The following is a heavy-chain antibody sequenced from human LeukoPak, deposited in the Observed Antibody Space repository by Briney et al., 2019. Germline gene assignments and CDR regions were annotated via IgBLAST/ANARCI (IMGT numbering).Heavy chain of an antibody. V-gene: IGHV4-39*01. J-gene: IGHJ4*02. D-gene: IGHD2-21*02. Sequence: QSSETLSLTCNVSGGSVSSSGYYWGWIRQTPGKGLEWLGSAYYSGSTYLKPSLKSRVTISVDPSKNQFSLKLSSVTAADTSLYYCARHILDSSGSMTALPFDYWGQGTLVTVSS. CDR3: ARHILDSSGSMTALPFDY. CDR2: AYYSGST. CDR1: GGSVSSSGYY.